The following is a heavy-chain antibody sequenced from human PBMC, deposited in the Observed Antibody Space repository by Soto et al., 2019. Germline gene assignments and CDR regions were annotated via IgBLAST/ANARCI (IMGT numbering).Heavy chain of an antibody. CDR2: ISGGGDTT. V-gene: IGHV3-23*01. Sequence: GGSLRLSCAASGFTFNNYAMTWVRQAPGKGLEWVSAISGGGDTTSYADSVKGRFTVSRDGSKNTLYLQMSSLRAEDTAMYYCAFLRCSTANCYGPDYWAQGSLVPVSA. CDR1: GFTFNNYA. CDR3: AFLRCSTANCYGPDY. D-gene: IGHD1-1*01. J-gene: IGHJ4*02.